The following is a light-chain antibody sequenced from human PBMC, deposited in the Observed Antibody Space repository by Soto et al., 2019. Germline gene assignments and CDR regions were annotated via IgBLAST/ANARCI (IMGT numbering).Light chain of an antibody. J-gene: IGKJ2*01. CDR3: QQYNSYPYT. Sequence: DIQMTQSPFTLSASVGDRVTITCRASQSISTWLAWYQQKPGKAPKLLIYKASNLEGGVPSRFSGSGSGTEFTLTISSLQPDDSATYYCQQYNSYPYTFGQGTKLEIK. CDR2: KAS. V-gene: IGKV1-5*03. CDR1: QSISTW.